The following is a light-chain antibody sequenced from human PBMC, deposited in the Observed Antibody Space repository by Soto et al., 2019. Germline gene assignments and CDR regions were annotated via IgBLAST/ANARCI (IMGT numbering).Light chain of an antibody. CDR1: SGDVGAYNH. J-gene: IGLJ1*01. CDR2: EVS. Sequence: QSALTQPASVSGSPGQSITISCTGTSGDVGAYNHVSWYQQHPGKAPKLTIYEVSNRPSGVSNRFSASKSGNTASLTISGLQAEDEADYYCTSYTSSSAPFVFGTGTKLTVL. V-gene: IGLV2-14*01. CDR3: TSYTSSSAPFV.